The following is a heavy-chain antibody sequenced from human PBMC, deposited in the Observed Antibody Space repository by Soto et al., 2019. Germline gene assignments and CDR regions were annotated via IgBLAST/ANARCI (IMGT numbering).Heavy chain of an antibody. CDR1: GGSISSYY. Sequence: RSLTCTVSGGSISSYYWSWIRQPAGKGLEWIGRIYTSGSTNYNPSLKSRVTMSVDTSKNQFSLKLSSVTAADTAVYYCARAPRDSHYYGSGSYYNGYDAFDIWGQGTMVTV. J-gene: IGHJ3*02. CDR3: ARAPRDSHYYGSGSYYNGYDAFDI. D-gene: IGHD3-10*01. CDR2: IYTSGST. V-gene: IGHV4-4*07.